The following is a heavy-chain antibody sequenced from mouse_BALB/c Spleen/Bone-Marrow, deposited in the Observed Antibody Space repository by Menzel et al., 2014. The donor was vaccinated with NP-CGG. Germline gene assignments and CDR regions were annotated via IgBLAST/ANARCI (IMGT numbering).Heavy chain of an antibody. J-gene: IGHJ4*01. CDR2: IDPANGNT. Sequence: EVQRVESGAELVKPGASVKLSCTASGFNIKDTYMHWVKQRPEQGLEWIGRIDPANGNTKYDPKFQGKATVTADTSSNTAYLQLGSLTSEDTAVYYCARWEYYAMDYWGQGTSVTVSS. V-gene: IGHV14-3*02. CDR1: GFNIKDTY. CDR3: ARWEYYAMDY. D-gene: IGHD4-1*01.